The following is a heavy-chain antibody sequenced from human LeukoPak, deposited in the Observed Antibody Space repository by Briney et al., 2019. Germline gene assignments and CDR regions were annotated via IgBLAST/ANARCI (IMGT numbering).Heavy chain of an antibody. Sequence: ASVTVSCKASGYTFTSYDINWVRQATGQGLEWMGWMNPNSSNTGYAQKFQGRVTMTRNTSISTAYMELSSLRSEDTAVYYCARSTSYDFWSGYYMDPDYWGQGTLVTVSS. V-gene: IGHV1-8*01. CDR2: MNPNSSNT. CDR3: ARSTSYDFWSGYYMDPDY. D-gene: IGHD3-3*01. CDR1: GYTFTSYD. J-gene: IGHJ4*02.